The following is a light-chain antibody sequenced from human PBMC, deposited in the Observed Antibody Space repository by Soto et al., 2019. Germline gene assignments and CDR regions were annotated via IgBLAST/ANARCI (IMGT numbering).Light chain of an antibody. CDR3: QQYGSSGT. Sequence: EIVLTQSPATLSVSPGETATLSCRASQSVSNNLAWYQQKPGQAPRLLIHGASNRATGIPDRFSGSGSGTDFTLTISRLEPEDFAVYYCQQYGSSGTFGQGTKVDIK. CDR2: GAS. CDR1: QSVSNN. J-gene: IGKJ1*01. V-gene: IGKV3-20*01.